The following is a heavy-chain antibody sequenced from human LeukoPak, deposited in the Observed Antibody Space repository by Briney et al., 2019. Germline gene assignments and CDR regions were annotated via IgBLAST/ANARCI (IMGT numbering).Heavy chain of an antibody. V-gene: IGHV1-2*02. CDR3: ARDSSSRALPVDY. D-gene: IGHD6-6*01. J-gene: IGHJ4*02. CDR2: INPNSGGT. CDR1: GYTFTSYY. Sequence: GASVKVSCKASGYTFTSYYIHWVRQAPGQGLEWMGWINPNSGGTNYAQKFQGRVTMTRDTSISTAYMELSRLRSDDTAVYYCARDSSSRALPVDYWGQGTLVTVSS.